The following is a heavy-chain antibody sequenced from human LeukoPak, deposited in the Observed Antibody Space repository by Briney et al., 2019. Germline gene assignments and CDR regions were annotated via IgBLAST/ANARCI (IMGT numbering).Heavy chain of an antibody. CDR3: ARDREDLNWFDP. Sequence: GSLRLSCAASGFTFSSYSMNWVRQAPGKGLEWVSSISSSSSYIYYADSVKGRFTISRDNAKNSLYLQMNSLRAEDTAVYYCARDREDLNWFDPWGQGTLVTVSS. J-gene: IGHJ5*02. V-gene: IGHV3-21*01. CDR1: GFTFSSYS. CDR2: ISSSSSYI.